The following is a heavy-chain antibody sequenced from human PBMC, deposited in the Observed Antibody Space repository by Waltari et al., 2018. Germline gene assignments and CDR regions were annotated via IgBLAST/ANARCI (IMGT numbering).Heavy chain of an antibody. Sequence: QVQLVESGGGVVQPGRSLRLSCAASGFTFSSYAMHWVRQAPGKGLEWVAVISYDGSNKYYADSVKGRFTISRDNSKNTLYLQMNSLRAEDTAVYYCAREAYCGGDCYYYFQHWGQGTLVTVSS. V-gene: IGHV3-30-3*01. D-gene: IGHD2-21*01. CDR3: AREAYCGGDCYYYFQH. CDR2: ISYDGSNK. CDR1: GFTFSSYA. J-gene: IGHJ1*01.